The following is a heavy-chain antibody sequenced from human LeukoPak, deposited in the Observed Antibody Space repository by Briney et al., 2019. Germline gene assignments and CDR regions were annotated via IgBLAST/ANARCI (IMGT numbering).Heavy chain of an antibody. V-gene: IGHV5-10-1*01. J-gene: IGHJ4*02. CDR3: ARQDF. CDR2: IDPSDSYT. Sequence: GESLRISCKVSGYSFTTYWISWVRQMPGKGLEWMGRIDPSDSYTDYAPSFQGHVTISADRSLSTAYLQWYSLMASDTAMYYCARQDFWGQGTLVTVSS. CDR1: GYSFTTYW.